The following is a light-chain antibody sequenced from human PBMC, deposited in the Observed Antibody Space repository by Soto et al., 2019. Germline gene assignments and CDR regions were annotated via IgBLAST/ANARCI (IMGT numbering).Light chain of an antibody. V-gene: IGKV3-20*01. J-gene: IGKJ2*01. CDR3: QHYGSSYT. CDR1: QSVSSSY. Sequence: EIVLTQSPGTLSLSPGERATLSCRARQSVSSSYLAWYQQKPGQAPRLLIYGASSRATGIPDRFSGSGSGTDFTLTISRLEPEYFAVYYCQHYGSSYTFGQGTQLEIK. CDR2: GAS.